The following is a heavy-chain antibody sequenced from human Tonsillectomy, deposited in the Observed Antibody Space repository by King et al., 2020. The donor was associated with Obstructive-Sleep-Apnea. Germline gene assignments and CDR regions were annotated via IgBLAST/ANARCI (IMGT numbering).Heavy chain of an antibody. CDR1: GFSVSIPRVG. CDR3: AQLFMYGGVRS. V-gene: IGHV2-26*01. CDR2: IFSNDDK. J-gene: IGHJ5*02. Sequence: TLKESGPVLVKPTETLTVPCTVSGFSVSIPRVGVSWIRQPPGKALEWLAHIFSNDDKSYRTSLKSRLTISKDTSKTQVVLTMTDMDPVDTATYYCAQLFMYGGVRSWGQGNLVTVSS. D-gene: IGHD3-16*01.